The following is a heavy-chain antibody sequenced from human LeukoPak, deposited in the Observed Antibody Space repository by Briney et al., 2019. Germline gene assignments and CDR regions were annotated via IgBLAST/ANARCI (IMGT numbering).Heavy chain of an antibody. J-gene: IGHJ4*02. Sequence: GGSLRLPCAASGFTFSSYGMHWVRQAPGKGLEWVAVISYDGSNKYYADSVKGRFTISRDNSKNTLYLQMNSLRAEDTAVYYWAEDLTNYYDSSGYTGGLDYWGQGTLVTVSS. D-gene: IGHD3-22*01. V-gene: IGHV3-30*18. CDR3: AEDLTNYYDSSGYTGGLDY. CDR1: GFTFSSYG. CDR2: ISYDGSNK.